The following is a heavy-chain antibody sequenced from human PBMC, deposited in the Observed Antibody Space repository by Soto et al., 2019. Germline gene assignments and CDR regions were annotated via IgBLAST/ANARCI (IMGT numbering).Heavy chain of an antibody. Sequence: QVQLVESGGGVVQPGRSLRLSCAASGFTFSSYGMHWVRQAPGKGLEWVAVIWYDGSNKYYADSVKGRFTISRDNSKNTLYLQMNSLRAEDTAVYYCAREGHYYDSSGYLGRVAFDIWGQGTMVTVSS. CDR2: IWYDGSNK. CDR1: GFTFSSYG. V-gene: IGHV3-33*01. CDR3: AREGHYYDSSGYLGRVAFDI. J-gene: IGHJ3*02. D-gene: IGHD3-22*01.